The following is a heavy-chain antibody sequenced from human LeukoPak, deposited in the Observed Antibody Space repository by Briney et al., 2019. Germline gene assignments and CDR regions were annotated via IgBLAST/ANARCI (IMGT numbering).Heavy chain of an antibody. CDR1: GFTFSSYS. V-gene: IGHV3-48*04. D-gene: IGHD1-26*01. J-gene: IGHJ4*02. Sequence: GGSLRLSCAASGFTFSSYSMNWVRQAPGKGLEWVSYISSSSSTIYYADSVKGRFTISRDNAKNSLYLQMNSLRAEDTAVYYCARDHRRWELPRGEGIDYWGQGTLVTVSS. CDR2: ISSSSSTI. CDR3: ARDHRRWELPRGEGIDY.